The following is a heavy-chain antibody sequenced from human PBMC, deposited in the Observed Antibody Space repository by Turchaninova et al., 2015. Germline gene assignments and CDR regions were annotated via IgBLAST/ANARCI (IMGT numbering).Heavy chain of an antibody. CDR1: GHKCSDYD. Sequence: QEQLVQSGAEVKTPGASVKVSCKASGHKCSDYDKHGGRQAPGQGHGAMGRNNPKSGGTKYAQRFQGRVTMTSDTSINTVYMELSRLRSDDTAVYYCARESLGDAMRDLGYWGQGTLVTVSS. J-gene: IGHJ4*02. V-gene: IGHV1-2*06. CDR3: ARESLGDAMRDLGY. D-gene: IGHD3-10*01. CDR2: NNPKSGGT.